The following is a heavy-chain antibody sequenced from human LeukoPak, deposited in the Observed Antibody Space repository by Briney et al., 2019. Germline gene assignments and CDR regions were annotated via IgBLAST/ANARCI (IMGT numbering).Heavy chain of an antibody. V-gene: IGHV1-69*06. J-gene: IGHJ3*02. CDR1: GGTFSSYA. D-gene: IGHD6-13*01. Sequence: SVKVSCKASGGTFSSYAISWVRQAPGQGLEWMGGIIPIFGTANYAQKFQGRVTITADKSTSTAYMELSSLRSEDTAVYYCARGTSSWYVEDAFDIWGQGTMVTVSS. CDR2: IIPIFGTA. CDR3: ARGTSSWYVEDAFDI.